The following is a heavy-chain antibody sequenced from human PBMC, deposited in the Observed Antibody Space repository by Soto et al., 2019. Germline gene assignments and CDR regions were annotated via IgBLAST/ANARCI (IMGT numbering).Heavy chain of an antibody. Sequence: QGRLVQSGVEVKKPWASVKVSCSASGNTFTNFGVTWVRQAPGQGLEWMGWISPYTDDPSYAQKFRGRVTMTIDTSTSTAYLDLRSLTSDDTAVYYCARVIPGAEAWFHPWGQGTLVTVSS. D-gene: IGHD2-2*01. J-gene: IGHJ5*02. CDR2: ISPYTDDP. CDR1: GNTFTNFG. CDR3: ARVIPGAEAWFHP. V-gene: IGHV1-18*01.